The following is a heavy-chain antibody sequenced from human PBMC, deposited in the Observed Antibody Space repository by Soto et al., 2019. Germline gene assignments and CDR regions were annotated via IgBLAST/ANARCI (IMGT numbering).Heavy chain of an antibody. CDR3: ARTTAVPNSLRSRYFFDY. D-gene: IGHD4-17*01. CDR2: VYYSGTT. V-gene: IGHV4-61*01. CDR1: GGSVSDKTYY. J-gene: IGHJ4*02. Sequence: PSENLSLTCSVSGGSVSDKTYYWSWIRQPPGTRLEWIGYVYYSGTTNYNPSLQSRVTISVDLSKNQFSLRLSSVTTADTALYYCARTTAVPNSLRSRYFFDYWGQGTLVTVSS.